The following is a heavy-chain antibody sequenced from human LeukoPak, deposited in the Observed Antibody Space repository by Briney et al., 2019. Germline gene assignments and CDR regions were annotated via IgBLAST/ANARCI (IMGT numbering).Heavy chain of an antibody. D-gene: IGHD2-15*01. J-gene: IGHJ4*02. CDR2: ISGSGGST. V-gene: IGHV3-23*01. CDR1: GFTFSSYA. CDR3: AKLRSHRSSHLDY. Sequence: GGSLRLSCAASGFTFSSYAMHWVRQAPGKGLEWVSAISGSGGSTYYADSVKGRFTISRDNSKSTLYLQMNSLRAEDTAVYYCAKLRSHRSSHLDYWGQGTLVTVSS.